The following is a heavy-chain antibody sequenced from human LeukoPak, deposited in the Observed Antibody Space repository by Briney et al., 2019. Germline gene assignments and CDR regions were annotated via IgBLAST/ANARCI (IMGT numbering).Heavy chain of an antibody. D-gene: IGHD5-18*01. CDR1: GCTFSNYE. V-gene: IGHV3-48*03. J-gene: IGHJ4*02. CDR2: ISSSGDTI. Sequence: GGSLRLFCAASGCTFSNYEMNWVRQAPGKGLEWVSYISSSGDTIYDADSVKGRFTISRDNAKNSLYLQMSSLRVEDTAVYYCARGRRGYSEEYWGQGTLVTVSS. CDR3: ARGRRGYSEEY.